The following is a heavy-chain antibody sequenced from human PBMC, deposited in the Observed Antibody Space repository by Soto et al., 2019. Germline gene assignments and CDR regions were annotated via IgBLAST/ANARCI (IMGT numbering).Heavy chain of an antibody. CDR2: INVADGNT. CDR3: ATGAPHTSGYYPNDY. V-gene: IGHV1-3*05. CDR1: GYTFTPYP. J-gene: IGHJ4*02. Sequence: QVQVVQSGAEEKKPGASVRISCKAFGYTFTPYPIHWVRQAPGQGLEWMAWINVADGNTRYSQRFQGRVTVTRDTSATTAYMELSSLRSEDTALYFCATGAPHTSGYYPNDYWGQGTLVTVSS. D-gene: IGHD3-22*01.